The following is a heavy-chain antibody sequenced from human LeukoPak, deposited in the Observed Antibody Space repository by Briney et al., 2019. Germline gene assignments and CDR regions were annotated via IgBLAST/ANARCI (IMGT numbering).Heavy chain of an antibody. J-gene: IGHJ3*02. CDR1: GYSISSGYY. Sequence: SETLSLTCAVSGYSISSGYYWGWIRQPPGKGLEWNGSIYHSGSTYYNPSLKSRVTISVDTSKNQFSLKLSSVTAADTAVYYCARDGYGDRDDAFDIWGQGTMVTVSS. D-gene: IGHD4-17*01. CDR2: IYHSGST. CDR3: ARDGYGDRDDAFDI. V-gene: IGHV4-38-2*02.